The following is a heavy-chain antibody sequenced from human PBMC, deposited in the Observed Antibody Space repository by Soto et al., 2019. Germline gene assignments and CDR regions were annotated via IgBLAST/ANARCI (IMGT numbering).Heavy chain of an antibody. CDR3: ARGLAASTSDY. D-gene: IGHD6-13*01. J-gene: IGHJ4*02. Sequence: GASVKVSCKAFGYTFTSYYMHWVRQAPGQGLEWMGIINPNGGITSYAQNFQGRVTMTRDTSTSTVYMELSSLRSEDTAVYYCARGLAASTSDYWGQGTLVTVSS. V-gene: IGHV1-46*01. CDR2: INPNGGIT. CDR1: GYTFTSYY.